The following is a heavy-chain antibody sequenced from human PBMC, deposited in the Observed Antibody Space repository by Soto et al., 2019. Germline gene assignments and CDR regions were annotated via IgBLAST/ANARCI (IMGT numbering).Heavy chain of an antibody. CDR1: GITFSNAW. CDR2: IRSKTAGGTT. J-gene: IGHJ3*02. D-gene: IGHD6-13*01. V-gene: IGHV3-15*01. Sequence: EVQLVESGGGLVEPGGSLRLSCAASGITFSNAWMNWVRKAPGKGLEYIGRIRSKTAGGTTDYAAPVEGRFTVSRDDSNNTLYLQMSGLKTEDTAVYYCTTTLPGTNVLDNWGQGTLVTVSS. CDR3: TTTLPGTNVLDN.